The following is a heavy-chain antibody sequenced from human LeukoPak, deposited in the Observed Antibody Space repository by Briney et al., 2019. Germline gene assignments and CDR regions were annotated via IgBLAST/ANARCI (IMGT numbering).Heavy chain of an antibody. CDR2: ISGSCGST. J-gene: IGHJ4*02. D-gene: IGHD5-18*01. V-gene: IGHV3-23*01. Sequence: GGSLRLSCAASGFTFSSHWMSWVRQAPGKGLEWVSAISGSCGSTYYADSVKGRFTISRDNSKNTLYLQMNSLRAEDTAVYYCAKSSDVDTAMEGASDYWGQGTLVTVSS. CDR3: AKSSDVDTAMEGASDY. CDR1: GFTFSSHW.